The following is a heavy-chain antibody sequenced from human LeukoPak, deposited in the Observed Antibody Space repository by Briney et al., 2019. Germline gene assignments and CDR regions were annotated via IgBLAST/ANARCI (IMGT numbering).Heavy chain of an antibody. CDR1: GGSFSGYY. Sequence: SETLSLTCAVYGGSFSGYYWSWIRQPPGKGLEWIGEINHSGSTNYNPSLKSRVTISVDTSKNQCPLKLSSVTAADTAVYYCARGRGYSSSSGDYWGQGTLVTVSS. CDR2: INHSGST. D-gene: IGHD6-6*01. V-gene: IGHV4-34*01. CDR3: ARGRGYSSSSGDY. J-gene: IGHJ4*02.